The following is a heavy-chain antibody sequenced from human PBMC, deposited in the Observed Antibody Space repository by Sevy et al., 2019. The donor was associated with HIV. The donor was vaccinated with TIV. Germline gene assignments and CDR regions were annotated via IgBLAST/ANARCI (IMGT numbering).Heavy chain of an antibody. CDR1: GFTVSSNY. V-gene: IGHV3-53*01. CDR3: ARESNQNWFDP. CDR2: FYGGGST. D-gene: IGHD4-4*01. J-gene: IGHJ5*02. Sequence: GGSLRLSCAASGFTVSSNYMSWVRQAPGKGLEWVSVFYGGGSTSYADSVKGRFTISRDNSKNTLYLQMNSLRAEDTAVYYCARESNQNWFDPWGQGTLVTVSS.